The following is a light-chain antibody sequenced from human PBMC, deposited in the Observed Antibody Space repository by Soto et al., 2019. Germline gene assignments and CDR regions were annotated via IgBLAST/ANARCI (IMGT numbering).Light chain of an antibody. J-gene: IGKJ5*01. CDR2: DVS. CDR3: QQYNRWPRIT. Sequence: EIVLTQSPATLSLSPGETATLSCRASQSVGTYLAWYQLKPGQAPRHLIYDVSNRAAGIPGRFSGSGSGKEFSLTISNLQSEDFAVFYSQQYNRWPRITCGRGRRLEIK. V-gene: IGKV3-11*01. CDR1: QSVGTY.